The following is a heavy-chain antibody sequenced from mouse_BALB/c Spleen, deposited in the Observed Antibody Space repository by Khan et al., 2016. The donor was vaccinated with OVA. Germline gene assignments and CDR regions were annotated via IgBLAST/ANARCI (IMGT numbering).Heavy chain of an antibody. Sequence: EVQLQESGPGLVKPSQSLSLTCTVTGYSITSDYAWNWVRQFPGNKLEWMGYISSTGSTSYNPSLKSRISITRDTSKNQFFLHLNSVTTEDTATDYCARSLYYSDSYAMDYWGQGTSVTVSS. J-gene: IGHJ4*01. CDR1: GYSITSDYA. CDR3: ARSLYYSDSYAMDY. CDR2: ISSTGST. V-gene: IGHV3-2*02. D-gene: IGHD2-13*01.